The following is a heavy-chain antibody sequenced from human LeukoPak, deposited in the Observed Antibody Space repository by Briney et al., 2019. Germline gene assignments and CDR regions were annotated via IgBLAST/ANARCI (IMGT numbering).Heavy chain of an antibody. J-gene: IGHJ6*04. D-gene: IGHD2-15*01. V-gene: IGHV4-31*03. CDR1: GGSISSGGYY. Sequence: SETLSLTCTVSGGSISSGGYYWSWIRQHPGKGLEWIGYIYYRGSTYYNPSLKSRVTISVDTSKNQFSLKLSSVTAADTAVYYCAREGEDIVDVWGKGTTVTVSS. CDR2: IYYRGST. CDR3: AREGEDIVDV.